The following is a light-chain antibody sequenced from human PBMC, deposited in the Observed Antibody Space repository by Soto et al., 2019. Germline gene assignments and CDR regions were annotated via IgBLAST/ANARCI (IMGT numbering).Light chain of an antibody. V-gene: IGKV1-33*01. CDR3: QQYDDLPLT. CDR1: QDIKNY. J-gene: IGKJ4*01. Sequence: DIQMTQSPSSLSASVGDRVTITCQATQDIKNYLSWYQQKPGKAPKLLIYDASNLETGVPSRFIGSGSGTDFTFTITSLQAEDIGRYFCQQYDDLPLTFGGGTKVEIK. CDR2: DAS.